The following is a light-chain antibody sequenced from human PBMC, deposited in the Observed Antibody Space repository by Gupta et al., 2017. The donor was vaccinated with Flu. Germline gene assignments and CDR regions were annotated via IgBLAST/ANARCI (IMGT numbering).Light chain of an antibody. CDR3: AAWDDSRSGYV. J-gene: IGLJ1*01. Sequence: QSVLTQPPSASGTPGQRVTTSCSGSSSITGSNYVYWYQQLPGTAPKLLIYRNNQRPSGVPDRFSGSKSGTSASLAISGLRAEDEADYYCAAWDDSRSGYVFGTGTKVTVL. CDR2: RNN. CDR1: SSITGSNY. V-gene: IGLV1-47*01.